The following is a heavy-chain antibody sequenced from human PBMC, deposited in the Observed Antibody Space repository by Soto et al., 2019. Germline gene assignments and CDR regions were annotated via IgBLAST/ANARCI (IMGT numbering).Heavy chain of an antibody. J-gene: IGHJ1*01. V-gene: IGHV3-53*01. D-gene: IGHD2-15*01. CDR3: ARGEECSGGSCYAEYFQH. CDR2: IYSGGST. Sequence: GGSLRLSCAASGFTVSSNYMSWVRQAPGKGLEWVSVIYSGGSTYYADSVKGRFTISRDNSKNTLYLQMNSLRAEDTAVYYCARGEECSGGSCYAEYFQHWGQGTLVTVSS. CDR1: GFTVSSNY.